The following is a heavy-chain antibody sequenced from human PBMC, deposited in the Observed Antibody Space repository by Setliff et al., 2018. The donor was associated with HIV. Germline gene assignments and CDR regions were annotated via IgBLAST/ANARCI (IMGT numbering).Heavy chain of an antibody. D-gene: IGHD2-15*01. J-gene: IGHJ4*02. CDR3: ARRMEMTPIGY. Sequence: GASVKVSCKASADTFTNCLINWVRQAPGQGLEWMGWINTVTGNPTYAQGFTGRFVFSLDTSVSTAYLQISSLKAEDSAVYYCARRMEMTPIGYWGQGTLVTVSS. V-gene: IGHV7-4-1*02. CDR1: ADTFTNCL. CDR2: INTVTGNP.